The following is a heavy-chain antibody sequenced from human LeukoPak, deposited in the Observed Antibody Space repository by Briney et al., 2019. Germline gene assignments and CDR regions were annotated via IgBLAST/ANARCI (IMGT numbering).Heavy chain of an antibody. J-gene: IGHJ6*03. D-gene: IGHD6-19*01. V-gene: IGHV1-46*01. CDR3: ARDRWLGGGYMDV. Sequence: ASVTVSCTASGYTFTIYYMHWVRQAPGQGLEWMGIINPSGGSTSYAQKFQGRVTMTRDTSTSTVYMELSSLRSEDTAVYYCARDRWLGGGYMDVWGKGTTVTISS. CDR1: GYTFTIYY. CDR2: INPSGGST.